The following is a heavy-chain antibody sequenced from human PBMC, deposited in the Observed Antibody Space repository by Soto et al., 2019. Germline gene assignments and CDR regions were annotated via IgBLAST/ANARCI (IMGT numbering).Heavy chain of an antibody. J-gene: IGHJ4*02. CDR1: GFTFNTYW. Sequence: EVQLVESGGGLVQPGGSLRLSCAAAGFTFNTYWTHWVRQAPGKGLVWVSRINSDGSSTLYADSVKGRFTISRDNAKNTLYLQMNRLRAEDTAVYYCAKYHYYDGNWRQGTLVTFSS. D-gene: IGHD3-22*01. CDR2: INSDGSST. V-gene: IGHV3-74*01. CDR3: AKYHYYDGN.